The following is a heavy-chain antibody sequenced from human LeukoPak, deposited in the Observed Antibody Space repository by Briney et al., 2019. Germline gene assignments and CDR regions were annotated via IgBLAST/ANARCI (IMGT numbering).Heavy chain of an antibody. D-gene: IGHD3-3*02. CDR1: GFTFVDYG. CDR3: ARDRLGPSFSVSHFDL. V-gene: IGHV3-20*04. CDR2: INYNGAIT. Sequence: GGSLRLSCATSGFTFVDYGLSWVRRAPGKGLEWLCAINYNGAITDYADSVKGRFTISRDNGKNSLYLRMDSLRAEDTALYYCARDRLGPSFSVSHFDLWGQGTLVTVSS. J-gene: IGHJ4*02.